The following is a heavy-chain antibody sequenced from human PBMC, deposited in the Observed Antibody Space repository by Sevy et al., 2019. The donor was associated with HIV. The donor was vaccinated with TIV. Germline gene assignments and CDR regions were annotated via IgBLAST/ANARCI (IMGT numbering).Heavy chain of an antibody. Sequence: GGSLRLSCAASGFTFSSYGMHWVRQAPGKGLEWVAVISYDGSNKYYADSVKGRFTISRDNSKNTLYLQMNSLRAEDTAVYYCAKDYGEYYYYYGMDVWGQWTTVTVSS. V-gene: IGHV3-30*18. CDR2: ISYDGSNK. D-gene: IGHD3-10*01. J-gene: IGHJ6*02. CDR3: AKDYGEYYYYYGMDV. CDR1: GFTFSSYG.